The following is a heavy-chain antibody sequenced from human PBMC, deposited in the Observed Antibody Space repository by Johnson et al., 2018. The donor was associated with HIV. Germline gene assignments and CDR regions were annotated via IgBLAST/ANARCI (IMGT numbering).Heavy chain of an antibody. J-gene: IGHJ3*02. V-gene: IGHV3-30*03. CDR1: GFTFSSYG. D-gene: IGHD3-3*01. CDR2: ISYDGSNK. CDR3: ARHYYNFWSGHFDI. Sequence: QVQLVESGGGVVQPGRSLRLSCAASGFTFSSYGMHWVRQAPGKGLEWVAVISYDGSNKYYADSVKGRFTISRDNSKNTLYLQMNSLRAEDTAVYYCARHYYNFWSGHFDIWGQGTMVAVSS.